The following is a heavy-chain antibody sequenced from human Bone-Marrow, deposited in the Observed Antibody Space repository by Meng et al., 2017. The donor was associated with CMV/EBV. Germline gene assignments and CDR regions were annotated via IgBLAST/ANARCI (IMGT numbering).Heavy chain of an antibody. CDR1: GFTFSRYG. V-gene: IGHV3-33*06. Sequence: GESLKISCATSGFTFSRYGMFWARQAPGKGLEWLGVISYDGNYVYYADSVKGRFTISRDNSRDTMYLQMGSLRVEDTAVYYCAKGDFWNGYSEYFLYWGQGALVTVSS. CDR3: AKGDFWNGYSEYFLY. D-gene: IGHD3-3*01. J-gene: IGHJ1*01. CDR2: ISYDGNYV.